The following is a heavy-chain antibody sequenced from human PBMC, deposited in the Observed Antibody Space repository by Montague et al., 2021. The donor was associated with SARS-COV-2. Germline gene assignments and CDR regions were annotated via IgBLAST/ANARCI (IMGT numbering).Heavy chain of an antibody. D-gene: IGHD3-9*01. CDR1: GFTFNSYA. CDR2: IGGSGDYT. V-gene: IGHV3-23*01. J-gene: IGHJ4*01. Sequence: SLRLSCAASGFTFNSYAMSWVRQAPGKGLEWVSGIGGSGDYTHXXXSXXGRFTISRDNSKNTLFLQMDNLRGDDTAVYYCANHGGLLRTFDWSYWGQGTLVTVSS. CDR3: ANHGGLLRTFDWSY.